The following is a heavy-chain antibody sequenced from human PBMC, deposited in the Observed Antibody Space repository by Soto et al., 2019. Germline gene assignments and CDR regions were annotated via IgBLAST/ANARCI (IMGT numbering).Heavy chain of an antibody. D-gene: IGHD3-3*01. CDR2: IDPSDSYT. J-gene: IGHJ4*02. Sequence: PGASLKISCNGSGYSFTSYWISWVRQMPGKGLEWMGRIDPSDSYTNYSPSFQGHVTISADKSISTAYLQWSSLKASDTAMYYCARGGYDFWSGYYHSIDYWGQGTLVTVSS. CDR1: GYSFTSYW. CDR3: ARGGYDFWSGYYHSIDY. V-gene: IGHV5-10-1*01.